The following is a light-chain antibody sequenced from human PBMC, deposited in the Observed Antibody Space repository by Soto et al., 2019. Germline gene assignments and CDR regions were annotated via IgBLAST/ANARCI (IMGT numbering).Light chain of an antibody. Sequence: DIQMTQSPSTLSASVGDRVTITCRASQNINEWLAWYQQKPGKAPKFLIYDASILESGVPSRFSGSGSGTEFTLTISSLQPDDFATYYCQRYHSYYRTFCQGTNVDIK. CDR1: QNINEW. CDR3: QRYHSYYRT. J-gene: IGKJ1*01. V-gene: IGKV1-5*01. CDR2: DAS.